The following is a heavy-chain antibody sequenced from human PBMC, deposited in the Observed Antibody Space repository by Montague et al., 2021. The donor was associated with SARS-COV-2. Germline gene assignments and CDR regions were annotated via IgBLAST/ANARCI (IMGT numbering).Heavy chain of an antibody. Sequence: SETLSLTCVMSGGSISTDNWWTCVRLPPAKALQWVGAIYHTGSTKYKPSLKSRVSMSGDKSWNQFSLLLTSVTAADTAIYYCARKGGGRSDLAYWGQGTLVTVSS. CDR3: ARKGGGRSDLAY. V-gene: IGHV4-4*02. D-gene: IGHD1-26*01. J-gene: IGHJ4*02. CDR2: IYHTGST. CDR1: GGSISTDNW.